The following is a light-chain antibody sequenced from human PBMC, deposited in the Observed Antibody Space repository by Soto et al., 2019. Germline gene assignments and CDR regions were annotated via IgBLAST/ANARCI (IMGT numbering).Light chain of an antibody. CDR3: QQRHMWPIT. Sequence: EILRTQSQDTLTVSPGERATLSCRASHSFRVLLSWDRQKPGQAPRLPIYDAYNSATGIPPRFSRSGSGTDFTLTISSLEPEDSAVSYCQQRHMWPITFGQGTRLE. V-gene: IGKV3-11*01. CDR2: DAY. J-gene: IGKJ5*01. CDR1: HSFRVL.